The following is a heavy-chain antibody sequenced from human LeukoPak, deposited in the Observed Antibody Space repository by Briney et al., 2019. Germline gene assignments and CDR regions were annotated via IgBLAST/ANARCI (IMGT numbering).Heavy chain of an antibody. V-gene: IGHV4-34*01. CDR1: GGSFSGYY. D-gene: IGHD3-22*01. Sequence: SETLSLTCAVYGGSFSGYYWSWIRQPPGKGLEWIGEINHSGSTNYNPSLKSRVTISVDTSKNQFSLKLSPVTAADTAVYYCARGRLSPDSSGYYRPYYFDYWGQGTLVTVSS. CDR3: ARGRLSPDSSGYYRPYYFDY. J-gene: IGHJ4*02. CDR2: INHSGST.